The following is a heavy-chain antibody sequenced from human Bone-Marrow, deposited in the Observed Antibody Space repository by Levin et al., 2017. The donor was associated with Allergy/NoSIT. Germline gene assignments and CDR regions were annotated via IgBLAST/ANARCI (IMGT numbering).Heavy chain of an antibody. Sequence: PGGSLRLSCAASGFTFSTYGMHWVRQAPGKGLGWVAVISYDGSNKYYADSVKGRFTVSRDNSKNTLYLQMNSLRAEDTAVYYCAKDPPGEAVAVAGRFQHWGQGALVTVSS. CDR3: AKDPPGEAVAVAGRFQH. V-gene: IGHV3-30*18. D-gene: IGHD6-13*01. J-gene: IGHJ1*01. CDR1: GFTFSTYG. CDR2: ISYDGSNK.